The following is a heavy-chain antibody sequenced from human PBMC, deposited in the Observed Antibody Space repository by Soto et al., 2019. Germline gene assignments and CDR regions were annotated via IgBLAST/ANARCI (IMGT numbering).Heavy chain of an antibody. D-gene: IGHD6-19*01. Sequence: EVQLVESGGGLVQPGGSLRLSCGASGFTFSSYWMHWVRQAPGKWLVWVSRVNTDESRTSYADSVKGRFTISRDNAKNTLYLQMNSLSAEDTAVYYCARVLNGQWYFDYWGLGTQVTVSS. CDR2: VNTDESRT. J-gene: IGHJ4*02. V-gene: IGHV3-74*01. CDR3: ARVLNGQWYFDY. CDR1: GFTFSSYW.